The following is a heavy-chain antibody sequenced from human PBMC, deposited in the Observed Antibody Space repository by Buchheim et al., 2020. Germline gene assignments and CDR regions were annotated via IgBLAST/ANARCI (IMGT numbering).Heavy chain of an antibody. J-gene: IGHJ5*02. D-gene: IGHD7-27*01. Sequence: QVQLQQWGAGLLRPSETLALTCGVFDGSFDGYYWAWIRQSPGKGLEWIGEINHSGLTKDNPSLRSRITLSVATSKKQFSLRLTSVTAADTALYFCARGWGFSSGWFDLWGPGSL. CDR2: INHSGLT. CDR1: DGSFDGYY. V-gene: IGHV4-34*01. CDR3: ARGWGFSSGWFDL.